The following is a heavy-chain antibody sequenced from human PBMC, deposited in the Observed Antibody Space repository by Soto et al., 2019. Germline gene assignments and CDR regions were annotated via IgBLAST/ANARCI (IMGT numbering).Heavy chain of an antibody. CDR1: GYTLTELS. CDR2: FDPEDGET. CDR3: ATAWYQLPRGAFDI. Sequence: ASVKVSCKVSGYTLTELSMHWVRQAPGKGLEWMGGFDPEDGETIYAQKYQGRVTMTEDTSTDTAYMELSSLRSEDTAVYYCATAWYQLPRGAFDIWGQGTMVTVSS. J-gene: IGHJ3*02. V-gene: IGHV1-24*01. D-gene: IGHD2-2*01.